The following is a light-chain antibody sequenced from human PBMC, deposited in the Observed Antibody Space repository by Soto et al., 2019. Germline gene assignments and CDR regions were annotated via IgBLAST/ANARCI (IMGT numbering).Light chain of an antibody. J-gene: IGLJ7*01. CDR3: GSYTSSSTLEAV. CDR1: SSDVGGYNY. V-gene: IGLV2-14*01. Sequence: QSVLTQPASVSGSPGQSITISCTGTSSDVGGYNYVSWYQQHPGKAPKLMIYDVSNRPSGVSNRFSGSKSGNTASLTISGLQAEDEADYYCGSYTSSSTLEAVFGGGTQLTVL. CDR2: DVS.